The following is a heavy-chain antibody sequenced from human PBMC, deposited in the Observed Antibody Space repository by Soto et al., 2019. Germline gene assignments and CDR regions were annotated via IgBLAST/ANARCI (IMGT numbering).Heavy chain of an antibody. Sequence: QVQLVQSGAEVKKPGASVKVSCKASGYTFTSYGISWVRQAPGQGLEWMGWISAYNGNTNYAQKLQGRVTMTTDTSTSTAYMELRSLGSDDTAVYYCARDLRTTVVTISILCYWGQGTLVTVSS. CDR2: ISAYNGNT. D-gene: IGHD2-21*02. CDR3: ARDLRTTVVTISILCY. CDR1: GYTFTSYG. V-gene: IGHV1-18*01. J-gene: IGHJ4*02.